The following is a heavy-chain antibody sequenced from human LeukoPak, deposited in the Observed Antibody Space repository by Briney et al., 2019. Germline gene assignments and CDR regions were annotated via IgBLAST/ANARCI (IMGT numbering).Heavy chain of an antibody. CDR3: AREALIVVPAEGYFDY. CDR1: GGSIRSGGYY. D-gene: IGHD2-2*01. Sequence: PSQTLSLTCTVSGGSIRSGGYYWSWIRQPPGKGLEWIGYIYHSGSTYYNPSLKSRVTISVDRSKNQFSLKLSSVTAADTAVYYCAREALIVVPAEGYFDYWGQGTLVTVSS. CDR2: IYHSGST. J-gene: IGHJ4*02. V-gene: IGHV4-30-2*01.